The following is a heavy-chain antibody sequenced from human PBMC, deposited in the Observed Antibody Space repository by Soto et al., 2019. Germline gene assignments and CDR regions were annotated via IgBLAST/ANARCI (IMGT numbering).Heavy chain of an antibody. D-gene: IGHD6-13*01. J-gene: IGHJ6*02. V-gene: IGHV3-73*01. CDR3: TRQKAAGSLYYYYYGMDV. CDR1: GFTFSGSA. Sequence: GGSLRLSCAASGFTFSGSAMHWVRQASGKRLEWVGRIRSKANSYATAYAASVKGRFTISRDDSKNTAYLQMNSLKTEDTAVYYCTRQKAAGSLYYYYYGMDVWGQGTTVTVSS. CDR2: IRSKANSYAT.